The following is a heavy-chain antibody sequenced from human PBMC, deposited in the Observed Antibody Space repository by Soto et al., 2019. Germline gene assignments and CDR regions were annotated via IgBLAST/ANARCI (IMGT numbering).Heavy chain of an antibody. D-gene: IGHD3-16*01. Sequence: GSLRLSCAASGFTFDDYTMHWVRQAPGKGLEWVSLISWDGGSTYYADSVKGRFTISRDNSKNSLYLQMNSLRTEDTALYYCAKETLIGDYYYYGMDVWGQGTTVTVSS. CDR1: GFTFDDYT. CDR2: ISWDGGST. V-gene: IGHV3-43*01. CDR3: AKETLIGDYYYYGMDV. J-gene: IGHJ6*02.